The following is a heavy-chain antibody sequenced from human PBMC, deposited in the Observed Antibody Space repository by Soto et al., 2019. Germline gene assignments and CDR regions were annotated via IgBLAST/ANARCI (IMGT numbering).Heavy chain of an antibody. Sequence: QVQLQQSGPGLVKPSQTLSLTCAISGDSVSSNSAAWHWIRQSPSRGLEWLGRTYYRSKWYNDFSVSVKSRITTNPDTAKNQLSLQLNSVTPEDTAVYYCASVSFDYWGQGILVTVSS. CDR3: ASVSFDY. J-gene: IGHJ4*02. CDR2: TYYRSKWYN. V-gene: IGHV6-1*01. CDR1: GDSVSSNSAA.